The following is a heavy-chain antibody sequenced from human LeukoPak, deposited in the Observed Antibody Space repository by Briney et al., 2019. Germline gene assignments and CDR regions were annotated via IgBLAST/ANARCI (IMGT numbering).Heavy chain of an antibody. Sequence: PSETLSLTCAVSGYSISSGYYWGWIRQPPGKGLEWIGSIYHSGSTYYNPSLKSRVTISVDTSKNQFSLKLGSVTAADTAVYYCARLLYCSSTSCYSYWYFDLWGRGTLVTVPS. CDR3: ARLLYCSSTSCYSYWYFDL. D-gene: IGHD2-2*01. V-gene: IGHV4-38-2*01. J-gene: IGHJ2*01. CDR1: GYSISSGYY. CDR2: IYHSGST.